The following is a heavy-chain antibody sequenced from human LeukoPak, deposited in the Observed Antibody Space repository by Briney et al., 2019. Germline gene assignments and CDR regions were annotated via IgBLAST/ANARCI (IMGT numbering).Heavy chain of an antibody. D-gene: IGHD3-10*01. CDR3: ARDDVLLWFGELLYGMDV. CDR2: INTNTGNP. J-gene: IGHJ6*02. Sequence: ASVKVSCKASGYTFTSYAMNWVRQAPGQGLEWMGWINTNTGNPTYPQGFTGRFVFSLDTSVSTAYLQISSLKAEDTAVYYCARDDVLLWFGELLYGMDVWGQGTTVTVSS. V-gene: IGHV7-4-1*02. CDR1: GYTFTSYA.